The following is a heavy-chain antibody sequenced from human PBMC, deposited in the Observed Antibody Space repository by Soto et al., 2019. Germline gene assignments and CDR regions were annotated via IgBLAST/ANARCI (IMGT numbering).Heavy chain of an antibody. CDR1: RFSFRDYF. D-gene: IGHD5-12*01. CDR2: IGPYSNTI. J-gene: IGHJ1*01. V-gene: IGHV3-11*01. CDR3: ARDDYTHGVS. Sequence: QVHLVESGGGMVKPGESLRISCAASRFSFRDYFMSWIRQAPGKGLEWISYIGPYSNTIYYADSVKGRFVISRDDTTNSLYLQMDNLRADDTAVYYSARDDYTHGVSWGQGTLVTVSS.